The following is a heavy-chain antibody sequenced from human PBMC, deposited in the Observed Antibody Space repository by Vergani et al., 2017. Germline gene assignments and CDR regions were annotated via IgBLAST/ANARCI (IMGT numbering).Heavy chain of an antibody. CDR1: GGSFSDYY. V-gene: IGHV4-34*10. D-gene: IGHD3-16*02. CDR3: ASIARAPTRRNPPPDY. CDR2: VNHGGST. J-gene: IGHJ4*02. Sequence: QVHLQEAGPGLVKPAETLSLTCGVSGGSFSDYYWSWIRQAPGMGLEWIGEVNHGGSTNYNPSLKSRVSISVDTSKNQFSLQLTSVTAADSALYFCASIARAPTRRNPPPDYWGQGILVTVSS.